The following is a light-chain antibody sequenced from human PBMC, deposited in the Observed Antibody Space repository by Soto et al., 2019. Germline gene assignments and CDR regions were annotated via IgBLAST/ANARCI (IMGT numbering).Light chain of an antibody. CDR2: DVS. Sequence: QSVLTQPRSVSGSPGHSVTISCTGTNSDVGGYSYVSWYQQHPGKAPKLLISDVSKRPAGAPDRFSGSKFGNTASLTISGLQPEDEADYYCCAYAGAFTYVFGSGTKVTVL. J-gene: IGLJ1*01. CDR1: NSDVGGYSY. V-gene: IGLV2-11*01. CDR3: CAYAGAFTYV.